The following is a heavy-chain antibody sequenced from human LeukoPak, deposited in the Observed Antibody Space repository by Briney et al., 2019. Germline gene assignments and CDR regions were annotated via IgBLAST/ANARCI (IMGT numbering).Heavy chain of an antibody. V-gene: IGHV4-39*01. CDR2: IYYSGTT. Sequence: PSETLSLTCTVSGGSIISSTYYWGWVRQSPGKGLEWIGNIYYSGTTYYNPSLKSRVTISEDTSRNRFSLMLSSVTAAGTVIYYCARRVSDYYYHYMDVWGEGTTVIVSS. CDR3: ARRVSDYYYHYMDV. CDR1: GGSIISSTYY. J-gene: IGHJ6*03.